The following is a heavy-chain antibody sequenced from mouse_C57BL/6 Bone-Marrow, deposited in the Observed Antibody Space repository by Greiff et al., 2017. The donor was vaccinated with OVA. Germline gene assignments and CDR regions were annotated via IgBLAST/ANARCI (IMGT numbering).Heavy chain of an antibody. Sequence: EVQLQQSGGGLVQPGESLKLSCESNEYAFPSHDMSWVRKTPEKRLELVAAINSDGGSTYYPDTMERRFIISRDNTKKTLYLQMSSLRSEDTALYYCARQRYYGAMDYWGQGTSVTVSS. CDR1: EYAFPSHD. J-gene: IGHJ4*01. D-gene: IGHD1-1*01. V-gene: IGHV5-2*01. CDR3: ARQRYYGAMDY. CDR2: INSDGGST.